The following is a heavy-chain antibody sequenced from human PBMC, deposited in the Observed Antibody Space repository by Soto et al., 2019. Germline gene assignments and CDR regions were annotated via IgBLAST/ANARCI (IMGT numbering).Heavy chain of an antibody. J-gene: IGHJ3*02. Sequence: PVKGRFTISRDDSKNTLYLQMNSLKTEDTAVYYCTTDFLLWFGELGVAFDIWGQGTMVTVSS. V-gene: IGHV3-15*01. CDR3: TTDFLLWFGELGVAFDI. D-gene: IGHD3-10*01.